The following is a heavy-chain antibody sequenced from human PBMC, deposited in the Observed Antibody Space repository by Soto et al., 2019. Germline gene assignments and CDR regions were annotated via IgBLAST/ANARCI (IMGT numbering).Heavy chain of an antibody. Sequence: QVQLQQWGAGLLKPSETLSLTCAVYGGSFSGYYWSWIRQPPGKGLEWIGEINHSGSTNYNPSLKSRVTLSVDTSKNQFSLKLSSVTAADTAVYYCARVGIPRITMVRGVMDYWGQGTLVTVSS. CDR3: ARVGIPRITMVRGVMDY. CDR1: GGSFSGYY. V-gene: IGHV4-34*01. CDR2: INHSGST. J-gene: IGHJ4*02. D-gene: IGHD3-10*01.